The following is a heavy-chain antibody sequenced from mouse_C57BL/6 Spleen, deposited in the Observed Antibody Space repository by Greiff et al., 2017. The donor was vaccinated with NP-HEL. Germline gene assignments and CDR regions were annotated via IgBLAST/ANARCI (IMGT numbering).Heavy chain of an antibody. CDR1: GFTFSSYA. CDR2: ISDGGSYT. V-gene: IGHV5-4*01. Sequence: EVQRVESGGGLVKPGGSLKLSCAASGFTFSSYAMSWVRQTPEKRLEWVATISDGGSYTYYPDNVKGRFTISRDNAKNNLYLQMSHLKSEDTAMYYCARGGIYGIRYFDVWGTGTTVTVSS. D-gene: IGHD1-1*01. CDR3: ARGGIYGIRYFDV. J-gene: IGHJ1*03.